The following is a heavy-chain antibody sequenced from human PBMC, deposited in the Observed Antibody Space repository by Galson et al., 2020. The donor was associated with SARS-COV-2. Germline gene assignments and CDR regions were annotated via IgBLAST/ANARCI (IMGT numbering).Heavy chain of an antibody. CDR1: GGSISSGSYY. D-gene: IGHD2-21*01. CDR2: IYTSGTT. CDR3: ARELWWGTGYYYYYYGMDV. J-gene: IGHJ6*02. V-gene: IGHV4-61*02. Sequence: SETLSLTCTVAGGSISSGSYYWSWIRQPAGKGLEWIGRIYTSGTTNYNPSLKSRVTISVDTSKNQFSLKLSSVTAADTAVYYCARELWWGTGYYYYYYGMDVWGQGTTVTVSS.